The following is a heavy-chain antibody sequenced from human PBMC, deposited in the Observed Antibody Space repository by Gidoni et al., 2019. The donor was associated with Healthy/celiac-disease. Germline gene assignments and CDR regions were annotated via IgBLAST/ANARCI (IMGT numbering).Heavy chain of an antibody. J-gene: IGHJ6*02. D-gene: IGHD6-13*01. Sequence: EVPLLESGGGLVQPGGSLRLSCAASGFTFRSSAMSWVRQAPGKGLEWVSAISGSGSSTYYADAVKGRFTISRDNSKNTLYLQMNSLRAEDTAVYYCAKDQTRVAAVVYYYYGMDVWGQGTTVTVSS. CDR3: AKDQTRVAAVVYYYYGMDV. CDR1: GFTFRSSA. V-gene: IGHV3-23*01. CDR2: ISGSGSST.